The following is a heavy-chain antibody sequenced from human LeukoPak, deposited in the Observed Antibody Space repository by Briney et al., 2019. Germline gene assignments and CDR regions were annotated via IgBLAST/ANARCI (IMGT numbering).Heavy chain of an antibody. CDR3: ASPFTYYYDV. Sequence: SETLSLTCAVYGGSFSNYYWSWIRQPPGKGLEWVGEINHSGSTNYHPSLKSRVTISVDTAKNQFSLKLSSVTAADTAVYYCASPFTYYYDVWGKGTTVTISS. CDR1: GGSFSNYY. V-gene: IGHV4-34*01. CDR2: INHSGST. D-gene: IGHD3-10*01. J-gene: IGHJ6*04.